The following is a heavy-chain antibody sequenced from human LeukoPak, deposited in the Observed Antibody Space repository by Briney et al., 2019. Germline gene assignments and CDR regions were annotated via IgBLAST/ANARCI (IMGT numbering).Heavy chain of an antibody. V-gene: IGHV3-20*04. Sequence: TGGSLRLSCAASGFTFNIFGMSWVRQAPGKGLEWVSGINWNGGSTGYADSVKGRFTISRDNAKNSLYLQMNSLRAEDTALYYCAREIRRDAFDIWGQGTMVTVSS. CDR1: GFTFNIFG. J-gene: IGHJ3*02. CDR3: AREIRRDAFDI. CDR2: INWNGGST.